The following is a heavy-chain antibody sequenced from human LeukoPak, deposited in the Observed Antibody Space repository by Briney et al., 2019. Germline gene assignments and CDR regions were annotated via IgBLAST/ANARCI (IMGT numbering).Heavy chain of an antibody. V-gene: IGHV4-34*01. Sequence: LRLSCTASGFTFGDYAMSWVRQPPGKGLEWIGEINHSGSTNYNPSLKSRVTISVDTSKNQFSLKLSSVTAADTAVYYCARSLLWQNNWFDPWGQGTLVTVSS. CDR1: GFTFGDYA. D-gene: IGHD3-10*01. CDR2: INHSGST. J-gene: IGHJ5*02. CDR3: ARSLLWQNNWFDP.